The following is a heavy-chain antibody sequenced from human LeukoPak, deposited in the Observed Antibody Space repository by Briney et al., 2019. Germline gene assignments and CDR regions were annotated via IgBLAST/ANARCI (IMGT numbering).Heavy chain of an antibody. CDR3: AKEPRFYYDSSGFDY. CDR2: ISSSSSYI. V-gene: IGHV3-21*01. D-gene: IGHD3-22*01. J-gene: IGHJ4*02. Sequence: GGSLRLSCAASGFTFSSYSMNWVRQAPGKGLEWVSSISSSSSYIYYADSVKGRFTISRDNSKNTLYLQMNSLRAEDTAVYYCAKEPRFYYDSSGFDYWGQGTLVTVSS. CDR1: GFTFSSYS.